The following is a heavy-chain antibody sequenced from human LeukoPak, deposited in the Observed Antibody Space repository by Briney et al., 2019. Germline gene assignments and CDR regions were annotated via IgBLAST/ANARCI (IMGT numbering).Heavy chain of an antibody. CDR1: GGTFSSYA. D-gene: IGHD5-18*01. V-gene: IGHV1-69*13. Sequence: SVKVSCKASGGTFSSYAISWVRQAPGQGLEWMGGIIPIFGTANYAQKFQGRVTITADESTSTAYMELSSLRSEDTAVYYCARAGYSCGTIPWYFDYWGQGTLVTVSS. CDR2: IIPIFGTA. J-gene: IGHJ4*02. CDR3: ARAGYSCGTIPWYFDY.